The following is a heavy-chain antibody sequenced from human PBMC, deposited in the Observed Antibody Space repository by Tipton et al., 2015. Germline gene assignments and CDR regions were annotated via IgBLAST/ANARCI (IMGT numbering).Heavy chain of an antibody. CDR2: INHSGST. Sequence: TLSLTCKVSGGSISSGDYYWSWIRQPPGKGLEWIGEINHSGSTNYNPSLKSRVTISIDTSKNQFSLKLSSVTAADTAVYYCARGLSALRYFVYQGAFDIWGQGTMVTVSS. J-gene: IGHJ3*02. CDR3: ARGLSALRYFVYQGAFDI. CDR1: GGSISSGDYY. D-gene: IGHD3-9*01. V-gene: IGHV4-39*07.